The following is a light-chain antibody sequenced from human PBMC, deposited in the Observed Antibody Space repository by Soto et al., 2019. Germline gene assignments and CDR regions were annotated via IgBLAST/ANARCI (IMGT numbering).Light chain of an antibody. CDR1: SSDVGAYNF. CDR3: SAYTVSRTYV. Sequence: QYVLTQSACVCGSPGQSITISCTGTSSDVGAYNFVSWHQQHPGKAPKLMIYNVYDRPSGISYRFSGSKSGNTASLTISGLQGEDEADYYCSAYTVSRTYVFGTGTKVTVL. V-gene: IGLV2-14*03. J-gene: IGLJ1*01. CDR2: NVY.